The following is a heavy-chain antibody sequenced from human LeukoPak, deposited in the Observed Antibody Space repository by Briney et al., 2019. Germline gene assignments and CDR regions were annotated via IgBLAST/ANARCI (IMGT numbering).Heavy chain of an antibody. D-gene: IGHD3-10*01. V-gene: IGHV3-53*05. Sequence: PGGSLRLSCAASGFTVSSNYMSWVRQAPGKGLEWVSVIYSGGSTYYADSVKGRFTISRDNAKNSLYLQMNSLRAEDTALYYCAKDIALSTMVRGAIFYGMDVWGQGTTVTVSS. CDR3: AKDIALSTMVRGAIFYGMDV. CDR1: GFTVSSNY. CDR2: IYSGGST. J-gene: IGHJ6*02.